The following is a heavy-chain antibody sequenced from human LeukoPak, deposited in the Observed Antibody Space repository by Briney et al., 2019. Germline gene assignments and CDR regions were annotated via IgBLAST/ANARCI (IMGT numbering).Heavy chain of an antibody. J-gene: IGHJ4*02. CDR3: ARRHAVAEFDY. D-gene: IGHD6-19*01. CDR2: IYYSGST. V-gene: IGHV4-30-4*01. Sequence: SQTLSLTCTVSGGSINSGDYYWSWIRQPPGKGLEWIGYIYYSGSTYYNPSLKSRVTISVDTSKNQFSLKLSSVTAADTAVYYCARRHAVAEFDYWGQGIQVTVSS. CDR1: GGSINSGDYY.